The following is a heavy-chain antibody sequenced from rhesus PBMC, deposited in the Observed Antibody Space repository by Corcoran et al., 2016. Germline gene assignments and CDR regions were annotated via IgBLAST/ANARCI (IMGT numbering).Heavy chain of an antibody. J-gene: IGHJ4*01. CDR1: GGSISSSY. D-gene: IGHD6-25*01. Sequence: QLQLQESGPGLVKPSETLSVTCAVSGGSISSSYWSWIRQAPGKGLEWIGYIYGIGSSTHYNPSLKSRVSRSVDTSTNQLALKLSSVTTADTAVYYCAREGIAAAGTGDYWGQGVLVTVSS. CDR2: IYGIGSST. CDR3: AREGIAAAGTGDY. V-gene: IGHV4-169*02.